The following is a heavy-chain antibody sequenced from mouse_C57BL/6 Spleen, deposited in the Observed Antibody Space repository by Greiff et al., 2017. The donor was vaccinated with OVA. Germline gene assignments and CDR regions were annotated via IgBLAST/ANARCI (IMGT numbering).Heavy chain of an antibody. V-gene: IGHV1-7*01. Sequence: VQVVESGAELAKPGASVKLSCKASGYTFTSYWMHWVKQRPGQGLEWIGYINPSSGYTKYNQKFKDKATLTADKSSSTAYMQLSSLTYEDSAVYYCARSHSFYYAMDYWGQGTSVTVSS. CDR3: ARSHSFYYAMDY. CDR2: INPSSGYT. CDR1: GYTFTSYW. J-gene: IGHJ4*01.